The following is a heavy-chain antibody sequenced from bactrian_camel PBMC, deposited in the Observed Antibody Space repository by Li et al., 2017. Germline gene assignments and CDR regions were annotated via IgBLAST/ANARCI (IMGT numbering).Heavy chain of an antibody. V-gene: IGHV3S40*01. Sequence: VQLVESGGGLEEPGGSLRLSCAASGFTFSSYAMSWVRQAPGKGLEWVSGGLYYADSVEGRFTISRDNSKNTVYLQMNSLKPEDTALYYCAASQWHAATYWGQGTQVTVS. CDR1: GFTFSSYA. CDR2: GGL. J-gene: IGHJ4*01. CDR3: AASQWHAATY. D-gene: IGHD7*01.